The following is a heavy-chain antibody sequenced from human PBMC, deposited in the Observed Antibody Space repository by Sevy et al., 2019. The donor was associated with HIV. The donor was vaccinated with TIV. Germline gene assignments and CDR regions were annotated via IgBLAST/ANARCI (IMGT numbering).Heavy chain of an antibody. CDR1: GFTFSNYW. J-gene: IGHJ6*02. CDR2: IKVDGSEK. Sequence: GGSLRLSCAASGFTFSNYWMTWVRQAPGKGLEWVANIKVDGSEKYYVDSVKGRFTISRDNAKNSLYLQRNSLRAEATAVYHCARDCSSTTCLWGLDVWGQGTTVTVSS. V-gene: IGHV3-7*03. CDR3: ARDCSSTTCLWGLDV. D-gene: IGHD2-2*01.